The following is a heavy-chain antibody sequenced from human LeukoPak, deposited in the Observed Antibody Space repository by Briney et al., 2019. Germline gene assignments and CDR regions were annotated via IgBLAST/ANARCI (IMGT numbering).Heavy chain of an antibody. V-gene: IGHV1-69*04. Sequence: ATVKVSCKASGGTFSSYAISWVRQAPGQGLEWMGRIIPILGIANYAQKFQGRVTITADKSTSTAYMELSSLRSEDTAVYYCARDPPRNWFDPWGQGTLVTVSS. CDR2: IIPILGIA. J-gene: IGHJ5*02. CDR1: GGTFSSYA. CDR3: ARDPPRNWFDP.